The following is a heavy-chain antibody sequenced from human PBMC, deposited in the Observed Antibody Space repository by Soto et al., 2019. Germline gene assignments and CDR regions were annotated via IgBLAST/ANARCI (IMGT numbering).Heavy chain of an antibody. V-gene: IGHV3-30-3*01. J-gene: IGHJ4*02. CDR1: GFTFSSYA. CDR2: ISYDGSNK. D-gene: IGHD3-10*01. CDR3: ARAATRMVRGVISGFDY. Sequence: QVQLVESGGGVVQPGRSLRLSCAASGFTFSSYAMHWVRQAPGKGLEWVAVISYDGSNKYYADSVKGRFNISRDNSKNTLYLQMNSLRAEDTAVYYCARAATRMVRGVISGFDYWGQGTLVTVSS.